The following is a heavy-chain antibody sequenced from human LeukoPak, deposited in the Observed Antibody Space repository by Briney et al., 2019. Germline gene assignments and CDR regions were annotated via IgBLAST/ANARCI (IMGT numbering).Heavy chain of an antibody. CDR3: ARGAEYCSSTSCYMVAYYYYYYMDA. CDR1: GYTFTSYD. CDR2: MNPNSGNT. Sequence: GASVKVSCKASGYTFTSYDINWVRQATGQGLEWMGWMNPNSGNTGYAQKFQGRVTITRNTSISTAYMELSSLRSEDTAVYYCARGAEYCSSTSCYMVAYYYYYYMDAWGKGTTVTVSS. D-gene: IGHD2-2*02. V-gene: IGHV1-8*03. J-gene: IGHJ6*03.